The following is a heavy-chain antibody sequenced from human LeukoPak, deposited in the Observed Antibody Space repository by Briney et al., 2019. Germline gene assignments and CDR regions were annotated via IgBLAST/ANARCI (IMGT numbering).Heavy chain of an antibody. Sequence: ASVKVSCKASGYTFTGYYMHWVRQAPGQGLEWMGWINPNSGGTNYAQKFQGRVTMTRDTSISTAYMELSRLRSDDTAVYYCARDSGSGYYYYYYTDVWGKGTTVTISS. CDR1: GYTFTGYY. CDR3: ARDSGSGYYYYYYTDV. J-gene: IGHJ6*03. D-gene: IGHD2-15*01. V-gene: IGHV1-2*02. CDR2: INPNSGGT.